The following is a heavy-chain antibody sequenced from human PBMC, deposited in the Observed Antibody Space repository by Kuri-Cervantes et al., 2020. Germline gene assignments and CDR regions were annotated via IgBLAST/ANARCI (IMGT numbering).Heavy chain of an antibody. CDR3: ARIGYSSGWTNFDY. Sequence: GGSLRLSCAASGFTFSSYGMHWVRQAPGKGLEWVAVISYDGSNKYYADSVKGRFTISRDNSKNTLYLQMNSLRAADTAVYYCARIGYSSGWTNFDYWGQGTLVTVSS. CDR1: GFTFSSYG. V-gene: IGHV3-30*03. D-gene: IGHD6-19*01. J-gene: IGHJ4*02. CDR2: ISYDGSNK.